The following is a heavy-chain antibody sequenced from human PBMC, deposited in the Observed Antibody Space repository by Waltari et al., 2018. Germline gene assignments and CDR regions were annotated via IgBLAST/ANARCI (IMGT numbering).Heavy chain of an antibody. CDR1: GGTISGDGYC. V-gene: IGHV4-30-2*01. CDR2: IYRRGTP. CDR3: ARGSPYCTGGVCYIGAFDT. J-gene: IGHJ3*02. D-gene: IGHD2-8*02. Sequence: QLRLQESGSRLVRPSQSLSLTCAVSGGTISGDGYCWSWIRQPPGKGLEWIGYIYRRGTPHYSPSLRSRLTISVDKSKNQFSLDLTSVTAADTAVYYCARGSPYCTGGVCYIGAFDTWGQGTMVNVSP.